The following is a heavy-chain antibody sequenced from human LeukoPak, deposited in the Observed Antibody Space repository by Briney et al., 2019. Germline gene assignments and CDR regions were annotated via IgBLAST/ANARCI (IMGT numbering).Heavy chain of an antibody. CDR1: GYTFTGYH. Sequence: ASVKVSCKASGYTFTGYHMHWVRQAPGQGLEWMGWINPNSGGTNYAQKFQGRVTMTRDTSISTAYMELSRLRSDDTAVYYCAREVALDYYGSGSYLVIWGQGTLVTVSS. V-gene: IGHV1-2*02. CDR3: AREVALDYYGSGSYLVI. D-gene: IGHD3-10*01. J-gene: IGHJ4*02. CDR2: INPNSGGT.